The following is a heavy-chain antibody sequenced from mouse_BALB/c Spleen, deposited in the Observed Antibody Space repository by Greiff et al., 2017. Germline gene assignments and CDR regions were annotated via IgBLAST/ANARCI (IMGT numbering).Heavy chain of an antibody. J-gene: IGHJ3*01. CDR1: GFTFSSYW. CDR3: TRATWFAY. CDR2: IRLKSDNYAT. Sequence: EVKLVESGGGLVQPGGSMKLSCVASGFTFSSYWMSWVRQSPEKGLEWVAEIRLKSDNYATHYAESVKGKFTISRDDSKSRLYLQMNSLRAEDTGIYYCTRATWFAYWGQGTLVTVSA. V-gene: IGHV6-6*02. D-gene: IGHD3-1*01.